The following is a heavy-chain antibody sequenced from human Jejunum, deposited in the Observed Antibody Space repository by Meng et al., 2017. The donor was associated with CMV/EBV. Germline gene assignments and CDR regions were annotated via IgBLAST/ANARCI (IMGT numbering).Heavy chain of an antibody. D-gene: IGHD6-19*01. Sequence: VSTNSAAWNWIRQSPSRGLEWLGRTNYRSKWYYGYAVSVKSRITINPDTSKNQFSLQLNSVTPEDTAVYYCARDSVAGMSPWFDPWGQGTLVTVSS. CDR2: TNYRSKWYY. CDR3: ARDSVAGMSPWFDP. CDR1: VSTNSAA. V-gene: IGHV6-1*01. J-gene: IGHJ5*02.